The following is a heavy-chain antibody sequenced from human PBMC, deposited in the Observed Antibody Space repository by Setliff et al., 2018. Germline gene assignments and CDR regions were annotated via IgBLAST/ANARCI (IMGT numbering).Heavy chain of an antibody. CDR3: ARGGGIITIFGVVTPDYYYYMDV. CDR1: GYTFSSYA. D-gene: IGHD3-3*01. J-gene: IGHJ6*03. Sequence: AASVKVSCKASGYTFSSYAVNWVRQAPGQGLEWVGWINTNTGNPTYAQGFTGRFVFSLDTSVSTAYLQISSLKAEDTAVYYCARGGGIITIFGVVTPDYYYYMDVWGTGTTVTVSS. V-gene: IGHV7-4-1*02. CDR2: INTNTGNP.